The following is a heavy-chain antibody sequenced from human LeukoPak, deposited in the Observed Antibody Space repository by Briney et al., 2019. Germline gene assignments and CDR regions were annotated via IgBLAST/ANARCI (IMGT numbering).Heavy chain of an antibody. Sequence: GGSLRLSCAASGFTFSSYSMNWVRQAPGKGLEWVSSISSSSSYIYYADSVKGGFTISRENAKNSLYLPMNSLRAEDTAVYYCARIVVRRAFDIWGQGTMVTVSS. J-gene: IGHJ3*02. CDR2: ISSSSSYI. CDR3: ARIVVRRAFDI. V-gene: IGHV3-21*01. D-gene: IGHD3-22*01. CDR1: GFTFSSYS.